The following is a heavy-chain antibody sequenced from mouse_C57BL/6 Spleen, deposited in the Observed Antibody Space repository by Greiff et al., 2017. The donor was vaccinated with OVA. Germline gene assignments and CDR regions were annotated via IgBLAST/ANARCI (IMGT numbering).Heavy chain of an antibody. V-gene: IGHV1-18*01. J-gene: IGHJ3*01. CDR1: GYTFTDYN. CDR2: INPNNGGT. Sequence: EVKLVESGPELVKPGASVKIPCKASGYTFTDYNMDWVKQSHGKSLEWIGDINPNNGGTIYNQKFKGKATLTVDKSSSTAYMELRSLTSEDTAVYYCAREGLTGTGFAYWGQGTLVTVSA. CDR3: AREGLTGTGFAY. D-gene: IGHD4-1*01.